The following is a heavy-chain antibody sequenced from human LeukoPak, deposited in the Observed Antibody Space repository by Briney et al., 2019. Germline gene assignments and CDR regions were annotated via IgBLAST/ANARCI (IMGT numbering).Heavy chain of an antibody. CDR3: ATDRGWRTSGYYLYYFEY. V-gene: IGHV3-21*01. J-gene: IGHJ4*02. CDR1: GFTFSSYS. D-gene: IGHD3-3*01. Sequence: GGSLRLSCAASGFTFSSYSMNWVRQAPGKGLEWVSSISSSSSYIYYADSKGRFTISRDNAKNSLYLQMNSLRAEDTAVYYCATDRGWRTSGYYLYYFEYWGQGTLVTFSS. CDR2: ISSSSSYI.